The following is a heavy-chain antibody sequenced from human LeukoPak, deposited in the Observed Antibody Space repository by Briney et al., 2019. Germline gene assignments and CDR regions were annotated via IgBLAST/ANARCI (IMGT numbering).Heavy chain of an antibody. D-gene: IGHD3-22*01. CDR1: GDSINSLDL. CDR3: AGLVGRYSSGLYYYYFDY. CDR2: MYLSGTT. Sequence: SETLSLTCTASGDSINSLDLWSWVRQPPGKGLEWIGEMYLSGTTHSNPSVKSRVTISIDKSKNQFLLNLSSVTAADTAVYYCAGLVGRYSSGLYYYYFDYWGQGTLVTVSS. V-gene: IGHV4-4*02. J-gene: IGHJ4*02.